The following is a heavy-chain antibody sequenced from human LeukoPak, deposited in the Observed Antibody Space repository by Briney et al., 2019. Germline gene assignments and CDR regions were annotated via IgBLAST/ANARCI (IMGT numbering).Heavy chain of an antibody. Sequence: GGSLRLSCAASGFTVSRNYMSWVRQAPGKGLEWVSGINWNGGSTGYANSVKGRFTISRDNAKNSLYLQMNSLRAEDTALYHCAREGEYYYYYGMDVWGQGTTVTVSS. J-gene: IGHJ6*02. D-gene: IGHD3-10*01. V-gene: IGHV3-20*01. CDR3: AREGEYYYYYGMDV. CDR1: GFTVSRNY. CDR2: INWNGGST.